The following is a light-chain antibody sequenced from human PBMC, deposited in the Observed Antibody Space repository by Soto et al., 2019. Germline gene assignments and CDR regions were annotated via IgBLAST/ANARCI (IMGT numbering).Light chain of an antibody. V-gene: IGKV3-15*01. Sequence: EIVMTQSPATLSVSPGERATLSCRASQSVSSNLAWYRQKPGQAPRLLIYGASTRATGIPARFSGSGSGTEFTLTISSLQSEDFAVYYCQPYNNWPRTFGQGTKVDIK. CDR2: GAS. CDR3: QPYNNWPRT. CDR1: QSVSSN. J-gene: IGKJ1*01.